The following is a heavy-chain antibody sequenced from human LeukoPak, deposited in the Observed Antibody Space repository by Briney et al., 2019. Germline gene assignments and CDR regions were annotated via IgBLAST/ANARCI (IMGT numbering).Heavy chain of an antibody. CDR2: IYHSGST. V-gene: IGHV4-39*07. Sequence: SETLSLTCTVSGGSISSSSYYWGWIRQPPGKGLEWIGSIYHSGSTYYNPSLKSRVTISVDTSKNQISLKLSSVTAADTAVYYCAGVVGYYYYMDVWGKGTTVTVSS. J-gene: IGHJ6*03. CDR3: AGVVGYYYYMDV. CDR1: GGSISSSSYY.